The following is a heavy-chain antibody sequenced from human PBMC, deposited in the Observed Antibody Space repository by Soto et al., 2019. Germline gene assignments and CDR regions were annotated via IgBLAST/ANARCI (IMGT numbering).Heavy chain of an antibody. J-gene: IGHJ4*02. Sequence: GASVKVSCKASGYTFTTYAMHWVRQAPGQRPEWMGWINADNGNTRYSQKFQGRVTITRDTSASTAYMELSSLRSEDTAVYYCATDPHYYDTPGYCLEYWGPGPLVTV. CDR2: INADNGNT. V-gene: IGHV1-3*01. CDR3: ATDPHYYDTPGYCLEY. D-gene: IGHD3-22*01. CDR1: GYTFTTYA.